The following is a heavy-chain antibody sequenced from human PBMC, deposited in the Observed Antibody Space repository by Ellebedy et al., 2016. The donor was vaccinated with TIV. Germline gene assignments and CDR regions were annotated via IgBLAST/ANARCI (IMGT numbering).Heavy chain of an antibody. D-gene: IGHD6-19*01. V-gene: IGHV3-11*01. CDR3: ARFRYTSFWHLGHNGLDC. CDR1: GFRFSDYY. CDR2: ISVDGGAT. Sequence: GESLKISCAASGFRFSDYYMTWIRQAPGKGLEWISYISVDGGATYYSDSVKCRFTISRDNAAQSLYLQINNLRANDTAVYYCARFRYTSFWHLGHNGLDCWGQGTLVSVSS. J-gene: IGHJ4*02.